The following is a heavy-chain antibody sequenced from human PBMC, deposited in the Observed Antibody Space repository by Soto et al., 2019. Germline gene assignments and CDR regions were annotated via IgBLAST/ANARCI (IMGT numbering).Heavy chain of an antibody. CDR3: AKDRNTAMVTGDFDY. J-gene: IGHJ4*01. Sequence: LSLSCAASGFTFGDYAMHWVLQVPGRGLEWVSGVSWTNISFGYADSVKGRFTISRDNAKNSLYLQMNSLRREDTAFYYCAKDRNTAMVTGDFDYWGHGTLVTVSS. CDR2: VSWTNISF. CDR1: GFTFGDYA. V-gene: IGHV3-9*01. D-gene: IGHD5-18*01.